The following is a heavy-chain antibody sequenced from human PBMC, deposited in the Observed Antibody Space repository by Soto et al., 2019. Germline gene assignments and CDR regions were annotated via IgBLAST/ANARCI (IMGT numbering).Heavy chain of an antibody. J-gene: IGHJ6*02. V-gene: IGHV3-23*01. Sequence: QLGGSLRLSCAASGFTFSSYAMSWVRQAPGKGLEWVSAISGSGGSTYYADSVKGRFTISRDNSKNTLYLQMNSLRAEDTAVYYCAKEAIAAAGKDYYYGMDVWGQGTTVTVSS. CDR3: AKEAIAAAGKDYYYGMDV. CDR2: ISGSGGST. D-gene: IGHD6-13*01. CDR1: GFTFSSYA.